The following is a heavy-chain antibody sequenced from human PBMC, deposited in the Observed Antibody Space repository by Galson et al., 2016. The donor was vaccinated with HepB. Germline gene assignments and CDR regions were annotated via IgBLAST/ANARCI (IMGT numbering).Heavy chain of an antibody. V-gene: IGHV1-69*06. CDR3: AREPSIAVAGHYYFDY. Sequence: SVKVSCKASGGTFSSYALSWVRQAPGQGLEWMGGIIPISGSPKYAQQFQGRVTITADISTSTAYMELSSLRYEDTAVYYCAREPSIAVAGHYYFDYWGQGTLSPSPQ. CDR1: GGTFSSYA. J-gene: IGHJ4*02. D-gene: IGHD6-19*01. CDR2: IIPISGSP.